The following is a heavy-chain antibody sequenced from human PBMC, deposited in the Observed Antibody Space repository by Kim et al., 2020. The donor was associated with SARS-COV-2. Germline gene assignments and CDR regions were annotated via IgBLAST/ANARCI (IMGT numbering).Heavy chain of an antibody. CDR1: GLNVNNAW. V-gene: IGHV3-15*01. Sequence: GGSLRLSCVVSGLNVNNAWMNWVRQTPGRGMEWVGRIKKQADGGKTEYAAPVKGRVSISRDDSKNTVFLEMKSLKTEDTGVYYCAILVGYYFGMDVWSQGSTVTVSS. CDR3: AILVGYYFGMDV. D-gene: IGHD3-3*01. J-gene: IGHJ6*02. CDR2: IKKQADGGKT.